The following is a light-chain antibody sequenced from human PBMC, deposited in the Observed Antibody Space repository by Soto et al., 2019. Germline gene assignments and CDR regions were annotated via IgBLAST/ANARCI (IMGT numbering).Light chain of an antibody. V-gene: IGKV1-5*03. CDR1: QTISSW. CDR3: QHYNSYSEA. Sequence: DIQMTQSPSTLSGSVVDRFTITCRASQTISSWLAWYQQKPGKAPKLLIYKASTLKSGVPSRFSGSGSGTEFTLTISSLQPDDFATYYCQHYNSYSEACGQGTKGDIK. CDR2: KAS. J-gene: IGKJ1*01.